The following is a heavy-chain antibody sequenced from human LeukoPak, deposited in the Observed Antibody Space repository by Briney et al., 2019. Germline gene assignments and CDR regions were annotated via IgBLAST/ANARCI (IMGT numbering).Heavy chain of an antibody. J-gene: IGHJ4*02. Sequence: ASVKVSCKASVYTFTSYYMHWVRQAPGQGLEWMGIINPSGGSTSYAQKFQGRVTMTRDTFTSTVYMELSSLRSEDTAVYYCARGGSYDILTGSGEYFDYWGQGTLVTVSS. CDR1: VYTFTSYY. D-gene: IGHD3-9*01. CDR2: INPSGGST. V-gene: IGHV1-46*01. CDR3: ARGGSYDILTGSGEYFDY.